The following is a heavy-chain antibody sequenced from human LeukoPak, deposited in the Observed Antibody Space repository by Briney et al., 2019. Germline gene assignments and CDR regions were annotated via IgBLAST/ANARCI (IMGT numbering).Heavy chain of an antibody. V-gene: IGHV4-34*01. CDR1: GGSLSGYY. CDR2: INHSGST. Sequence: SETLSLTCAVYGGSLSGYYWSWIRQPPGKGLEWIGEINHSGSTNYNPSLKSRVTISVDTSKNQFSLKLSSVTAADTAVYYCARDGAGTTYNWFDPWGQRTLVTVSS. CDR3: ARDGAGTTYNWFDP. D-gene: IGHD1-7*01. J-gene: IGHJ5*02.